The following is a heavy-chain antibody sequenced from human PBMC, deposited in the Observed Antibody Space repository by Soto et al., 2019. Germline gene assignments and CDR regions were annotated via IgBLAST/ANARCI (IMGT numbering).Heavy chain of an antibody. CDR3: ARSRPNYYDSSGYYLEGAFDI. J-gene: IGHJ3*02. D-gene: IGHD3-22*01. Sequence: GGSLRLSCAASGFTFSSYGMHWVRQAPGKGLEWVAVIWYDGSNKYYADSVRGRFTISRDNSKNTLYLQMNSLRAEDTAVYYCARSRPNYYDSSGYYLEGAFDIWGQGTMVTVSS. V-gene: IGHV3-33*01. CDR2: IWYDGSNK. CDR1: GFTFSSYG.